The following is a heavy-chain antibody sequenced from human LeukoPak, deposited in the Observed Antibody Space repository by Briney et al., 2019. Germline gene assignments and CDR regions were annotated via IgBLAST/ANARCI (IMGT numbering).Heavy chain of an antibody. Sequence: SGTXSLTCAVXXGXXXXXXXXGWXXXXXXXXLXWIGXIXHXGSTNXNPSXKXRVTISVEKSKNQFSLNLTSVTAADTAVYYCARGLVAAGTDYWGQGTLVTVSS. CDR1: XGXXXXXXX. CDR2: IXHXGST. CDR3: ARGLVAAGTDY. V-gene: IGHV4-4*02. D-gene: IGHD6-13*01. J-gene: IGHJ4*02.